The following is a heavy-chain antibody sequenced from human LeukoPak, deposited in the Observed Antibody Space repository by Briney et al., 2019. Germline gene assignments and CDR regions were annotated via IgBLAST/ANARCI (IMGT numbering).Heavy chain of an antibody. CDR2: ISSSSSYI. CDR1: GFTFSSYS. J-gene: IGHJ4*02. CDR3: ARATPHCSGGSCSFDY. Sequence: GGSLRLSCAASGFTFSSYSMNWVRQAPGKGLEWVSSISSSSSYIYYADSVKGRFTISRDNAKNSLYLQMNSLRAEDTAVYYCARATPHCSGGSCSFDYWGQGTLVTVSS. D-gene: IGHD2-15*01. V-gene: IGHV3-21*01.